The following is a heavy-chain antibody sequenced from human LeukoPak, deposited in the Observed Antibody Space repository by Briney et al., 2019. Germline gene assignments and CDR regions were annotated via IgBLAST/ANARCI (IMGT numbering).Heavy chain of an antibody. CDR2: INSDGSST. V-gene: IGHV3-74*01. J-gene: IGHJ6*03. D-gene: IGHD3-3*01. Sequence: GGSLRLSCAASGFTFSSYWMHWVRQAPGKGPVWVSRINSDGSSTSYADSVKGRFTISRDNAKNTLYLQMNSLRAEDTAVYYCARASAYYDFWSGYYYYYYMDVWGKGTTVTVSS. CDR3: ARASAYYDFWSGYYYYYYMDV. CDR1: GFTFSSYW.